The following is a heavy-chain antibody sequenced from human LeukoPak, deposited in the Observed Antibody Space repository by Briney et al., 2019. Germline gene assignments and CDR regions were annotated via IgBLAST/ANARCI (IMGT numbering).Heavy chain of an antibody. Sequence: GASVKVSCKTSGYTFRIYSIGWVRQAPGQGLEWMGWISPYNGYTKYAQRVQGRLTLSTDTSTSIAYMELRSLTSDDTAVYYCAGRGRYCSSSSCYHDAFDVWGQGTMVTVSS. J-gene: IGHJ3*01. D-gene: IGHD2-2*01. CDR3: AGRGRYCSSSSCYHDAFDV. V-gene: IGHV1-18*04. CDR2: ISPYNGYT. CDR1: GYTFRIYS.